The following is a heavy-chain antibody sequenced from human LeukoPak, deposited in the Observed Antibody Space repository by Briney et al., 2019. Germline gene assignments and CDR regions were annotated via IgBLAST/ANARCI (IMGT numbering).Heavy chain of an antibody. CDR1: GYSFTSYY. CDR2: INPSGGST. J-gene: IGHJ4*02. V-gene: IGHV1-46*01. Sequence: ASVKVSCKASGYSFTSYYMHWVRQAPGQGLEWMGIINPSGGSTSYAQKFQGRVTMTRDMSTSTVYMELSSLRSEDTAVYYCARIGGYNWNYGSYYFDYWGQGTLVTVSS. D-gene: IGHD1-7*01. CDR3: ARIGGYNWNYGSYYFDY.